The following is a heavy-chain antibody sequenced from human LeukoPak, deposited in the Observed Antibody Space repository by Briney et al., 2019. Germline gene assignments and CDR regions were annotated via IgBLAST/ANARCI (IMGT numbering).Heavy chain of an antibody. V-gene: IGHV4-59*12. CDR2: IYYSGST. CDR1: GGSISSYY. Sequence: SETLSLTCTVSGGSISSYYWSWIRQPPGKGLEWIGYIYYSGSTNYNPSLKSRVTISVDTSKNQFSLKLSSVTAADTAVYYCASLFNYYDSSGQDYWGQGTLVTVSS. D-gene: IGHD3-22*01. J-gene: IGHJ4*02. CDR3: ASLFNYYDSSGQDY.